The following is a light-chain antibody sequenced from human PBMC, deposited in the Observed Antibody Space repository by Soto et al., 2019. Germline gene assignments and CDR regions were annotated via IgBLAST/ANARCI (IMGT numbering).Light chain of an antibody. CDR2: EAS. CDR3: PQLTTLPFP. CDR1: HDISTY. Sequence: DIQMTQSTYTLSASVGDRVTITFRASHDISTYLAWYQQKPGKAPKLMIYEASTLQSGVPSRFSGSGSGTEFTLTISGLLPEDFATYHCPQLTTLPFPFGQATRPEI. V-gene: IGKV1-9*01. J-gene: IGKJ5*01.